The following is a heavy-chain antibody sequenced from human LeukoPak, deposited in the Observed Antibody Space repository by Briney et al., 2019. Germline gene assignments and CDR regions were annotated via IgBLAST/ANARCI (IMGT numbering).Heavy chain of an antibody. CDR3: ARDDTGFEY. J-gene: IGHJ4*02. D-gene: IGHD1-1*01. CDR2: ISHTGVT. V-gene: IGHV4-38-2*02. Sequence: SETLSLTCTVSGFSISSAYHWGWFRQPPGGRLEWIGSISHTGVTYYNPSFKSQLTISLDTSKDQFSLQLTSVTAADTAMYYCARDDTGFEYWGQGIVVTVSS. CDR1: GFSISSAYH.